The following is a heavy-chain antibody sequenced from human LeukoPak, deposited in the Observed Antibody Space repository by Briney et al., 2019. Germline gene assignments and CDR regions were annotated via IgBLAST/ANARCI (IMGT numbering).Heavy chain of an antibody. CDR2: INPKSGGT. CDR3: ARDLALTGDPPFDY. J-gene: IGHJ4*02. Sequence: GASVKVSCKASGYTFTGYYMHWVRQAPGQGLEWMGWINPKSGGTNYAQKFKGRVTMTRDTSISTAYMELSRLRSDDTAVYYCARDLALTGDPPFDYWGQGTLVTVSS. D-gene: IGHD7-27*01. V-gene: IGHV1-2*02. CDR1: GYTFTGYY.